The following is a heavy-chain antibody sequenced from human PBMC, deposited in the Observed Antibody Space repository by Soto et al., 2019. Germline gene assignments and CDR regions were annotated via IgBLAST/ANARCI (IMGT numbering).Heavy chain of an antibody. CDR3: ARGFLARDHYYYMDV. J-gene: IGHJ6*03. Sequence: QVQLVQSGAEVKKPGASVKVSCEASGYTFTTYDINWVRQATGQGLEWMGWMNSKSGNTGYAQKVQGRLTMTRDPSISTAYMELRSLTSDAEAIYFCARGFLARDHYYYMDVWGKGTTVTVSS. CDR2: MNSKSGNT. CDR1: GYTFTTYD. V-gene: IGHV1-8*01.